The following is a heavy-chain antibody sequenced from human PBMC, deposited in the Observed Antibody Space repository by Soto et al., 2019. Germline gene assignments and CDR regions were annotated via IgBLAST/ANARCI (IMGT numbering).Heavy chain of an antibody. J-gene: IGHJ4*02. CDR2: INANAIDT. CDR1: GLIFGNHG. Sequence: GSLRLSSAASGLIFGNHGMTWVRQAPGRALEWVSTINANAIDTHYADSVKGRFTISRDNSKSTLDLQMNSLRAEDTDIYYCVSCVSAHFDFWGPGTLVTVSS. V-gene: IGHV3-23*01. D-gene: IGHD2-21*01. CDR3: VSCVSAHFDF.